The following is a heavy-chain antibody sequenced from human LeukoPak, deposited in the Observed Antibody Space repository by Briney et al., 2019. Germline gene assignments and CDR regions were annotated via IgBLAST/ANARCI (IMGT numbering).Heavy chain of an antibody. V-gene: IGHV4-39*01. J-gene: IGHJ4*02. Sequence: SETLSLTCTVSGGSISSSSYYWGWIRQPPGKGLEWIGSIYYSGTTYYNPSLKSRLTISVDTSENQFSLKLSSVTAADTAVHYCARHRRIGGDGPWQYCSSTSCYQFDYWGQGTLVTVSS. CDR1: GGSISSSSYY. CDR2: IYYSGTT. CDR3: ARHRRIGGDGPWQYCSSTSCYQFDY. D-gene: IGHD2-2*01.